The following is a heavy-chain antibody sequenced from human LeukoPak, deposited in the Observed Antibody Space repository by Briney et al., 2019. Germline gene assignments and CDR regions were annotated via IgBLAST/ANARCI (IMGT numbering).Heavy chain of an antibody. V-gene: IGHV4-30-4*08. CDR1: GGSISRGDYY. Sequence: SETLSLTCTVSGGSISRGDYYWSWIRQPPGKGLEWIGYIYYSGSTYYNPFLKSRITISLDTSKNHFSLKPSSVTAADTAVYYCARDQGLGYYYYMDVWGKGTTVTVSS. CDR2: IYYSGST. J-gene: IGHJ6*03. D-gene: IGHD3-10*01. CDR3: ARDQGLGYYYYMDV.